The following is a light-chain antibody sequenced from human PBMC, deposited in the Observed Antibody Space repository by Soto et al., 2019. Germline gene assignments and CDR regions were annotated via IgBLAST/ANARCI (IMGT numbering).Light chain of an antibody. CDR1: QSVSSSY. CDR3: QQYGSSPTT. J-gene: IGKJ1*01. CDR2: GAS. Sequence: EIVLTQSPGTLSLSPGERATLSCRASQSVSSSYLAWYQQKPGQAPRLLIYGASIRATGIPDRFSGSGSGTDFTVIISRVEPEDFAVYYCQQYGSSPTTFGQGTKVEIK. V-gene: IGKV3-20*01.